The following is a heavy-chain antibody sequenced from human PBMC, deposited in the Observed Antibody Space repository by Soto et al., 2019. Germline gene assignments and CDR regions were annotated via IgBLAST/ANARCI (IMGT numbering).Heavy chain of an antibody. CDR2: IYPVDSDT. Sequence: GEALKISCKGSGYNLMNYWIGWVRQMAGKGLEWMGIIYPVDSDTRYSPSLQGQVTISADKPINIVYLQWNSLKASDTAMYYCAGRRDGYNHFDYWGQGTPVTVSS. D-gene: IGHD5-12*01. CDR1: GYNLMNYW. V-gene: IGHV5-51*04. J-gene: IGHJ4*02. CDR3: AGRRDGYNHFDY.